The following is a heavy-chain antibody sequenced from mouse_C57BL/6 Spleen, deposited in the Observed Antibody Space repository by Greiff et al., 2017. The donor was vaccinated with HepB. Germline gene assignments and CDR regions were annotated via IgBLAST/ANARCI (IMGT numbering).Heavy chain of an antibody. CDR1: GYTFTSYW. D-gene: IGHD2-1*01. V-gene: IGHV1-53*01. CDR3: ARIYYGIFYAMDY. J-gene: IGHJ4*01. Sequence: QVQLKQPGTELVKPGASVKLSCKASGYTFTSYWMHWVKQRPGQGLEWIGNINPSNGGTNFNEKFKSKATLTVDKSSSTAYMQLSSLTSEDSAVYYCARIYYGIFYAMDYWGQGTSVTVSS. CDR2: INPSNGGT.